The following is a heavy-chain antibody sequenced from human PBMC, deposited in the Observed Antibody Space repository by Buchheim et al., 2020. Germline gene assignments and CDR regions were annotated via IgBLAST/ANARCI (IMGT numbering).Heavy chain of an antibody. V-gene: IGHV3-7*01. D-gene: IGHD3-22*01. Sequence: EVQLVESGGGLVQPGGSLRLSCAASGFTFSSYWMSWVRQAPGKGLEWVANIKQNGSEKYYVDSVKGRFTISRDNAKTSLYLQMSSLRAEDTAVYYCARDLANYYDSSGYLVGYWGQGTL. CDR3: ARDLANYYDSSGYLVGY. CDR2: IKQNGSEK. J-gene: IGHJ4*02. CDR1: GFTFSSYW.